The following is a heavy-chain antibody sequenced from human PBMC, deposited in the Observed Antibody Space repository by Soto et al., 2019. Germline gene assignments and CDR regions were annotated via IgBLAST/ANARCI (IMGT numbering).Heavy chain of an antibody. J-gene: IGHJ5*02. V-gene: IGHV1-18*01. Sequence: GASVKVSCKASGYTFTSYGISWVRQAPGQGLGWMGWISAYNGNTNYAQKLQGRVTMTTDTSTSTAYMELRSLRSDDTAVYYCARAPIVVVPAAMSRWFDPWGQGTLVTVSS. D-gene: IGHD2-2*01. CDR2: ISAYNGNT. CDR3: ARAPIVVVPAAMSRWFDP. CDR1: GYTFTSYG.